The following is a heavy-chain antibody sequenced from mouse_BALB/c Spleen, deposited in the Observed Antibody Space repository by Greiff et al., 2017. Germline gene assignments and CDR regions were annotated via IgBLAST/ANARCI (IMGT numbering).Heavy chain of an antibody. J-gene: IGHJ2*01. CDR3: AREGTDYYGSRLDY. CDR1: GFNIKDTY. V-gene: IGHV14-3*02. D-gene: IGHD1-1*01. CDR2: IDPANGNT. Sequence: EVQVVESGAELVKPGASVKLSCTASGFNIKDTYMHWVKQRPEQGLEWIGRIDPANGNTKYDPKFQGKATITADTSSNTAYLQLSSLTSEDTAVYYCAREGTDYYGSRLDYWGQGTTLTVSS.